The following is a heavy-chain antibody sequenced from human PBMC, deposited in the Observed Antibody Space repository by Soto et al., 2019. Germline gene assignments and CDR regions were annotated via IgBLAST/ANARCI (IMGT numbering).Heavy chain of an antibody. J-gene: IGHJ4*02. D-gene: IGHD3-10*01. CDR1: GFTFGDYY. CDR2: IGDSGGAI. Sequence: QVLLEESGGGLVKPGGSLRLSCAASGFTFGDYYMIWIRQAPGKGLDWVAYIGDSGGAIFYADSVKGRFTISRDNAKNSLYLEMNSLRVEDTALYYCAREGASGSHLLGGIDCWGQGILVTVSS. CDR3: AREGASGSHLLGGIDC. V-gene: IGHV3-11*01.